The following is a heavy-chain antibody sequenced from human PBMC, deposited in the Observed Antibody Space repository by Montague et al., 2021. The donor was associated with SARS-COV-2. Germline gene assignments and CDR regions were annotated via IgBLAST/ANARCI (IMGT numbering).Heavy chain of an antibody. CDR2: IYYSGST. Sequence: SETLSLTCAVSGGSISSSNWWSWVRQPPGKGLEWIGYIYYSGSTNYNPSLKSRVTISVDTSKNQFSLKLSSVTAADTAVYYCARDLLDVWGQGTTVTVSS. V-gene: IGHV4-4*02. CDR1: GGSISSSNW. CDR3: ARDLLDV. J-gene: IGHJ6*02.